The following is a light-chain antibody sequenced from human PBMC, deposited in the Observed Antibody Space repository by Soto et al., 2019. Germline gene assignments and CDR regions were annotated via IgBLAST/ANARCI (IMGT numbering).Light chain of an antibody. V-gene: IGLV2-11*01. J-gene: IGLJ2*01. CDR3: CSYAGSYTVV. CDR2: DVS. Sequence: QSALTQPRSVSGSPGQSVTISCTGTSSDVGGYHYVSWYQQHPGKAPKLMIYDVSKRPSGVPDRFSGSKSGNTASLTISGLQAEDEADYYCCSYAGSYTVVFGGGTQLSVL. CDR1: SSDVGGYHY.